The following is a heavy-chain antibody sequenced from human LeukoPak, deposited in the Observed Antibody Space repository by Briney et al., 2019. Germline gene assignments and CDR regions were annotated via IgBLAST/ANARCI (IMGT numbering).Heavy chain of an antibody. CDR1: GFTFSSYG. V-gene: IGHV3-23*01. CDR3: AKASKYSYGTPYYYYMDV. J-gene: IGHJ6*03. CDR2: ISGSGGST. D-gene: IGHD5-18*01. Sequence: GGSLRLSCAASGFTFSSYGMSWVRQAPGKGLEWVSAISGSGGSTYYADSVKGRFTISRDNSKNTLYLQMNSLRAEDTAVYYCAKASKYSYGTPYYYYMDVWGKGTTVTISS.